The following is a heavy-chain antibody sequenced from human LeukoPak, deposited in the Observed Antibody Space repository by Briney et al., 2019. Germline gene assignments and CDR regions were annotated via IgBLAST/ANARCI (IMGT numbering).Heavy chain of an antibody. CDR3: AREVDIAVAGTLFDY. J-gene: IGHJ4*02. V-gene: IGHV3-21*01. CDR1: GFTFSSYS. D-gene: IGHD6-19*01. Sequence: GGSLRLSCAASGFTFSSYSMNWVRQAPGKGLEWVSSISSSSSYIYYADSVKGRFTISRDNAKNSLYLQMNSLRAEDTAVYYCAREVDIAVAGTLFDYWGQGTLVTVSS. CDR2: ISSSSSYI.